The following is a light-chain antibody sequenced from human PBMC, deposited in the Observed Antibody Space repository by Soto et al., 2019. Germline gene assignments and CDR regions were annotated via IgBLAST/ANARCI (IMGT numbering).Light chain of an antibody. CDR1: QGISSY. CDR2: AAS. CDR3: QQYYSYPPFT. J-gene: IGKJ3*01. Sequence: AIRMTQSPSSLSASTGDRVTITCRASQGISSYLAWYQQKPGKAPKLLIYAASTLQSGVPSRFSGSGSGTDFTLTIRCLQSEDFATYYCQQYYSYPPFTFGPGTKVDI. V-gene: IGKV1-8*01.